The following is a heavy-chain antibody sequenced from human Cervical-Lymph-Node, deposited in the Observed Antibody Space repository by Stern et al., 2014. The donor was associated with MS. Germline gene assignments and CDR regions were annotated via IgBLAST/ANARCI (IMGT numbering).Heavy chain of an antibody. V-gene: IGHV3-21*01. CDR3: ARDYAAGEHYFDY. D-gene: IGHD4-17*01. Sequence: VQLVESGGGLVKPGGSLRLSCAASGFTFSSYSMNWVRQAPGKGLEWVSSISSSSSYLYYADSVKGRFTISRANAKHSLYLKRNSLGAEDTSVYFCARDYAAGEHYFDYWGQGTLVTVSS. CDR1: GFTFSSYS. CDR2: ISSSSSYL. J-gene: IGHJ4*02.